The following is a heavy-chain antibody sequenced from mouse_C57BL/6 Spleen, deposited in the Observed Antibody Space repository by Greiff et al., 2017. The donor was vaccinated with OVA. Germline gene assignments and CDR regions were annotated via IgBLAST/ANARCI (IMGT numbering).Heavy chain of an antibody. J-gene: IGHJ1*03. CDR1: GYTFTSYD. CDR3: ARSCDYDEGYFDV. D-gene: IGHD2-4*01. Sequence: VQLQESGPELVKPGASVKLSCKASGYTFTSYDINWVKQRPGQGLEWIGWIYPRDSSTKYNEKFKGKATLTVDTSSSTAYMELHSLTSEDSAVYFCARSCDYDEGYFDVWGTGTTVTVSS. CDR2: IYPRDSST. V-gene: IGHV1-85*01.